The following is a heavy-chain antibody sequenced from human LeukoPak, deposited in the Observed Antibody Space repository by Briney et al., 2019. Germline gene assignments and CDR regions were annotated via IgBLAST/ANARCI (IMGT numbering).Heavy chain of an antibody. J-gene: IGHJ4*02. V-gene: IGHV3-23*01. D-gene: IGHD3-10*01. CDR2: VGAGGRRT. Sequence: GGSLRLSCAASGFTFSSYAMTWVRQAPGKGLEWVSTVGAGGRRTYYADSVRGRFTISRGNSKSTVYLQMNTLRAEDTAVYYCAKGLDYYGSGSYDHWGQGTLVTVSS. CDR3: AKGLDYYGSGSYDH. CDR1: GFTFSSYA.